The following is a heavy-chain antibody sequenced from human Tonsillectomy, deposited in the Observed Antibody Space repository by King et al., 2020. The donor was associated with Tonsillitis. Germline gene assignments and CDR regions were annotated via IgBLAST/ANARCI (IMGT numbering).Heavy chain of an antibody. CDR2: IYYTGST. J-gene: IGHJ4*02. Sequence: VQLQESGPGLVKPSETLSLTCTVSGASISSYFWTWIRQPPGKGLEWIGYIYYTGSTNYNPSLKSRVTMSLDMSKNQFSLRLNSVTAADTAMYYCARSYYGSGSYFDYWGQGTLVTVSS. D-gene: IGHD3-10*01. CDR3: ARSYYGSGSYFDY. CDR1: GASISSYF. V-gene: IGHV4-59*01.